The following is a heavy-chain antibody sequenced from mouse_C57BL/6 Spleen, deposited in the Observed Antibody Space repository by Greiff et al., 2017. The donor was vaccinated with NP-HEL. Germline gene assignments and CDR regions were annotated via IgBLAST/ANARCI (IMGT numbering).Heavy chain of an antibody. D-gene: IGHD1-1*01. J-gene: IGHJ2*01. CDR2: IDPENGDT. CDR1: GFNIKDDY. CDR3: TQITTVVVDY. Sequence: EVKLVESGAELVRPGASVKLSCTASGFNIKDDYMHWVKQRPEQGLEWIGWIDPENGDTEYASKFQGKATITADTSSNTAYLQLSSLTSEDTAVYYCTQITTVVVDYWGQGTTLTVSS. V-gene: IGHV14-4*01.